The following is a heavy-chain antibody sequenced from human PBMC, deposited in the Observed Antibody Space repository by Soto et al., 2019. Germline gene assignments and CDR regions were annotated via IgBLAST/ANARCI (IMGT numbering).Heavy chain of an antibody. CDR3: AKDRGYYSSSWPSY. CDR1: GSSFSNYG. V-gene: IGHV3-30*18. J-gene: IGHJ4*02. D-gene: IGHD6-13*01. Sequence: QGQLVESGGGVAQPGRSLRLSCAASGSSFSNYGIHWVRQVPGKGLEWVAVISYDGTYNHYTDSVKGRFTISRDNSKNTVYLQMNSLRAEDTAVYYCAKDRGYYSSSWPSYWGQGTLVTVSS. CDR2: ISYDGTYN.